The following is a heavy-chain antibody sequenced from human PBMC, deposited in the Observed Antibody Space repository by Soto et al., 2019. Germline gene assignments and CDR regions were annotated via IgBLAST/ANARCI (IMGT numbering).Heavy chain of an antibody. V-gene: IGHV2-5*02. Sequence: QITLKESGPTLVKPTQTLTLTCTFSGFSLSTSGVGVGWIRQPPGKALEWLALIYWGDDKRYSPSLKSRLTITKDTSKNQVVLTMTNMDPVDTATYYCAHRTIAAAGTHYYYGMDVWGQGTTVTVSS. J-gene: IGHJ6*02. CDR3: AHRTIAAAGTHYYYGMDV. D-gene: IGHD6-13*01. CDR1: GFSLSTSGVG. CDR2: IYWGDDK.